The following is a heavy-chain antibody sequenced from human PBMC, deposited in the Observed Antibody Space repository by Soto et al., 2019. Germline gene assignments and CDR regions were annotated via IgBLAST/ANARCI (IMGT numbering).Heavy chain of an antibody. J-gene: IGHJ3*02. Sequence: PGGSLRVSCAASGFTFSGSAMHWVRQASGKGLEWVGRIRSKANSYATAYAASVKGRFTISRDDSKNTAYLQMNSLKTEDTAVYYCTRFTAMGYDIWGQGTMVTVSS. CDR2: IRSKANSYAT. D-gene: IGHD5-18*01. CDR3: TRFTAMGYDI. CDR1: GFTFSGSA. V-gene: IGHV3-73*01.